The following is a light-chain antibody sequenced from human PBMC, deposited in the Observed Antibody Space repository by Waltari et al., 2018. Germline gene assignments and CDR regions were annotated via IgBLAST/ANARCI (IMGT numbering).Light chain of an antibody. CDR2: DVS. CDR1: ASATGNHNF. CDR3: NSYTTKGTLVV. Sequence: QSALTQPASVSASPGPSITISCTGTASATGNHNFVSWYRQHPGKAPQLVIYDVSRRPSDISPRFSGSKSGTTASLTIFGLQPEDEADYYCNSYTTKGTLVVFGGGTKLTVL. V-gene: IGLV2-14*03. J-gene: IGLJ3*02.